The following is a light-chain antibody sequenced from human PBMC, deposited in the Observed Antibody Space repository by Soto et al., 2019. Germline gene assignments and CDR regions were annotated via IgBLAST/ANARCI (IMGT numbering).Light chain of an antibody. CDR2: DAS. J-gene: IGKJ3*01. V-gene: IGKV3-20*01. CDR1: QNISTNY. CDR3: QQYATSSFT. Sequence: VLTQSPGTLSLSPGDRATLSCRAGQNISTNYLAWYQQKPGQPPRLLIYDASSRATGVPDRFSGGGSGTDFTLTVNTVEPEDFAMYYCQQYATSSFTFGPGTKVDIK.